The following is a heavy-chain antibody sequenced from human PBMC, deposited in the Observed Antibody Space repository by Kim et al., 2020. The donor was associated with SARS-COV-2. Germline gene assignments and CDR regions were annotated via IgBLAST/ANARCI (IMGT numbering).Heavy chain of an antibody. D-gene: IGHD5-12*01. Sequence: QKFQGRVTITAEKSTSTAYMELSSLRSEDTAVYYCAREEMATIKVYYFDYWGQGTLVTVSS. J-gene: IGHJ4*02. CDR3: AREEMATIKVYYFDY. V-gene: IGHV1-69*04.